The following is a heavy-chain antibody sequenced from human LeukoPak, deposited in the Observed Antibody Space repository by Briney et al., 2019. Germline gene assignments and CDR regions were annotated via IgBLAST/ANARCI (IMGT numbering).Heavy chain of an antibody. CDR1: GGTFSSYD. Sequence: SVTVSCKASGGTFSSYDISWVRQAPGQGLDWMGGINTIFSTGNFAKKFRGRVTITTDESTSITYMELSSQRSEDTAGYYCALGKWRRVLYAFDFWGQGTMVTVSS. CDR2: INTIFSTG. CDR3: ALGKWRRVLYAFDF. V-gene: IGHV1-69*05. D-gene: IGHD5-12*01. J-gene: IGHJ3*01.